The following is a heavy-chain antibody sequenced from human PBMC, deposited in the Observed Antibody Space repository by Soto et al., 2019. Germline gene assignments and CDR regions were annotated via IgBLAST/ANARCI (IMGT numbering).Heavy chain of an antibody. CDR3: ARDFGDCSSTSCYFDYFDY. J-gene: IGHJ4*02. V-gene: IGHV1-2*04. CDR1: GYTFTGYY. Sequence: ASVKVSCKASGYTFTGYYMHWVRQAPGQGLEWMGWINPNSGGTNYAQKFQGWVTMTRDTSISTAYMELSRLRSDDTAVYYCARDFGDCSSTSCYFDYFDYWGQGTLVTVSS. D-gene: IGHD2-2*01. CDR2: INPNSGGT.